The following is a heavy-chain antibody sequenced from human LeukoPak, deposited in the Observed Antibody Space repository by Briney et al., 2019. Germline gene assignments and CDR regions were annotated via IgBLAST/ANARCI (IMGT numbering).Heavy chain of an antibody. CDR3: TSWPVGWYGEDS. D-gene: IGHD6-19*01. CDR2: IYGGGST. Sequence: GGSLRLSRAATGLSVSSNFMSWVRQAPGKGLEWVSVIYGGGSTYYADSVKGRFTISRDTPKNTLYLQMNSLRVEDTAVYYCTSWPVGWYGEDSWGQGTLVTVSS. CDR1: GLSVSSNF. V-gene: IGHV3-53*01. J-gene: IGHJ4*02.